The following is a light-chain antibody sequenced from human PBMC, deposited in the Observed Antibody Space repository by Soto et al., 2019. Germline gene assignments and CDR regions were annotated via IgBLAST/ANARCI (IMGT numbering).Light chain of an antibody. V-gene: IGLV9-49*01. CDR1: SGYSNDT. CDR3: GADHGSGSNFVVV. Sequence: QSVLTQPPSASASLGASVTLTCTLSSGYSNDTVDWYQQRPGKGPRFVMRVGTGGIVGSKGDGIPDRFSVLGSGLNRYLTIKNIQEEDESDYHCGADHGSGSNFVVVFGGGTKLTVL. CDR2: VGTGGIVG. J-gene: IGLJ2*01.